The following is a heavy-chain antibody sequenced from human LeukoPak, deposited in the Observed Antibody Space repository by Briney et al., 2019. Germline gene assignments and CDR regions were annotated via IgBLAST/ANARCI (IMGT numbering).Heavy chain of an antibody. D-gene: IGHD3-3*01. CDR3: ARMEAYYDFWSGYSPYWFDH. Sequence: ASVKVSCKASGYTFTSYGISWVRQAPGQGLEWMGWISAYNGNTNYAQKLQGRVTMTTDTSTSTAYMELRSLRSDDTAVYYCARMEAYYDFWSGYSPYWFDHWGQGTLVTVSS. CDR1: GYTFTSYG. J-gene: IGHJ5*02. V-gene: IGHV1-18*01. CDR2: ISAYNGNT.